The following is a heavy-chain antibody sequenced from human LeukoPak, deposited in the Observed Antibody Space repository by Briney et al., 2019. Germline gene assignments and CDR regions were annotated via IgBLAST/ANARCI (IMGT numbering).Heavy chain of an antibody. CDR3: ARDLLNYDFWSGSFDY. CDR1: GFTFSSYG. D-gene: IGHD3-3*01. V-gene: IGHV3-30*03. CDR2: ISYDGSNK. J-gene: IGHJ4*02. Sequence: GRSLRLSCAASGFTFSSYGMHWVRQAPGKGLEWVAVISYDGSNKYYADSVKGRFTISRDNSKNTLYLQMNSLRAEDTAVYYCARDLLNYDFWSGSFDYWGQGTLVTVSS.